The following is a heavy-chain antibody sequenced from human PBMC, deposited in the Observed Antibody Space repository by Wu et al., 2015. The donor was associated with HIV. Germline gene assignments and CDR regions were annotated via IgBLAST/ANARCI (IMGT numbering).Heavy chain of an antibody. CDR1: GGTFSSYA. V-gene: IGHV1-69*13. CDR3: ARVLVFNRYYYDSSGPTPHDAFDI. CDR2: IIPIFGTA. J-gene: IGHJ3*02. D-gene: IGHD3-22*01. Sequence: QVQLVQSGAEVKKPGSSVKVSCKASGGTFSSYAISWVRQAPGQGLEWMGRIIPIFGTANYAQKFQGRVTITADESTSTAYMELSSLRSEDTAVYYCARVLVFNRYYYDSSGPTPHDAFDIWAKGNGHRLF.